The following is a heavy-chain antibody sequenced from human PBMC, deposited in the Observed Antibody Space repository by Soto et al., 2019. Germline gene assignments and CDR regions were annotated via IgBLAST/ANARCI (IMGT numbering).Heavy chain of an antibody. Sequence: EVQLVESGGGLVQPGGSLKLSCAASGFTFSGSAMHWVHQASGKGLEWVGRIRSKANSYATAYAASVKGRFTISRDDSKNTAYLQMNSLKTEDTAVYYCRSGQLGYWGQGTLVTVSS. CDR2: IRSKANSYAT. D-gene: IGHD3-10*01. CDR3: RSGQLGY. J-gene: IGHJ4*02. V-gene: IGHV3-73*02. CDR1: GFTFSGSA.